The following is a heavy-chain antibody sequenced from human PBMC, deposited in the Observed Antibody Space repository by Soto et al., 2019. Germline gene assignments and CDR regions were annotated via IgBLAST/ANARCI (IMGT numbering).Heavy chain of an antibody. CDR2: IYHSGST. V-gene: IGHV4-4*02. CDR1: GGSISSSNW. Sequence: SETLSLTCAVSGGSISSSNWWSWVRQPPGKGLEWIGQIYHSGSTNYNPSLKSRVTISVDKSKNQFSLKLSSVTAADTAVYYCARDPTRHRIEAAGNFDSWGQGPLVTVSS. D-gene: IGHD6-13*01. CDR3: ARDPTRHRIEAAGNFDS. J-gene: IGHJ4*02.